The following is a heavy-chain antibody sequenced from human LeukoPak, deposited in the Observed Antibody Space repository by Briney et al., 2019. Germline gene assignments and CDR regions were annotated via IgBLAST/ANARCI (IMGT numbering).Heavy chain of an antibody. V-gene: IGHV4-59*01. CDR1: GGSMSSYY. Sequence: TPSETLSLTCTVSGGSMSSYYWTWIRQPPGKGLEWIGFIYYSGSTYYNPSLKSRVTMSLDTSKNQFPLQLSSVTTADTAVYYCATTSGKSPVDHWGQGTLVTVSS. CDR2: IYYSGST. CDR3: ATTSGKSPVDH. D-gene: IGHD6-6*01. J-gene: IGHJ4*02.